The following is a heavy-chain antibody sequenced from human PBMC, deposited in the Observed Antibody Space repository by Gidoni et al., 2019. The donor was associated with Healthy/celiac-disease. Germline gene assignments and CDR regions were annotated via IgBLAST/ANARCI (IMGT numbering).Heavy chain of an antibody. CDR3: ARDFRYCSGGSCYSAFDY. V-gene: IGHV3-21*01. CDR1: GFTFSSYS. Sequence: EVQLVESGGGLVKPGWSLRLSCAASGFTFSSYSMNWVRQATGKGLEWVSSISSSSSYIYYADSVKGRFTISRDNAKNSLYLQMNSLRAEDTAVYYCARDFRYCSGGSCYSAFDYWGQGTLVTVSS. J-gene: IGHJ4*02. CDR2: ISSSSSYI. D-gene: IGHD2-15*01.